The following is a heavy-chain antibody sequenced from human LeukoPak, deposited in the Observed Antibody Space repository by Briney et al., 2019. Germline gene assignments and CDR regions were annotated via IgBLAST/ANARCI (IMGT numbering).Heavy chain of an antibody. J-gene: IGHJ4*02. CDR3: ARDLLDTAMAAFDY. Sequence: GGSLRLSCAASGFTFSSYAMHWVRQAPGKGLEWVAVISYDGSNKYYADSVKGRFTTSRDNSKNTLYLQMNSLRAEDTAVYYCARDLLDTAMAAFDYWGQGTLVTVSS. D-gene: IGHD5-18*01. CDR1: GFTFSSYA. V-gene: IGHV3-30*04. CDR2: ISYDGSNK.